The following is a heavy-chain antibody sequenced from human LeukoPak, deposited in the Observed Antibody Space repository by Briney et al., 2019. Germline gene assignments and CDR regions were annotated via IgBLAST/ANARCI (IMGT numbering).Heavy chain of an antibody. CDR2: IIPYSGGT. CDR3: ARGPPYCSGGSCHFTDY. D-gene: IGHD2-15*01. Sequence: ASVKVSCKASGYTFTTYGVSWVRQAPGQGLEWMGWIIPYSGGTNNAQKFQGRVTITRDTSISTAYMELSRLRSDDTAVYYCARGPPYCSGGSCHFTDYWGQGTLVTVSS. J-gene: IGHJ4*02. V-gene: IGHV1-2*02. CDR1: GYTFTTYG.